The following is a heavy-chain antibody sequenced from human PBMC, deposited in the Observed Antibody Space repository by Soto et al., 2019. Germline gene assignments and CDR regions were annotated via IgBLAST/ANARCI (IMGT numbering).Heavy chain of an antibody. J-gene: IGHJ4*02. Sequence: QVQLVQSGAEVKKPGASVKVSCKASGYTFTNFGISWVRQAPGQGLEWMGWISAYTGNTNYAQNFPGRVTMTTDTSTSTASMEPRPLRPDHTAVYYSARRGTPIHYWGQAPLVTVSS. CDR3: ARRGTPIHY. CDR2: ISAYTGNT. D-gene: IGHD3-16*01. CDR1: GYTFTNFG. V-gene: IGHV1-18*01.